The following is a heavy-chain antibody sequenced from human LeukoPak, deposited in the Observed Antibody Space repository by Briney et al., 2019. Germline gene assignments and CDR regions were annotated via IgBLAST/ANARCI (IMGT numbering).Heavy chain of an antibody. CDR2: INHSGST. CDR1: GGSISSYY. D-gene: IGHD3-22*01. V-gene: IGHV4-34*01. J-gene: IGHJ3*02. Sequence: PSETLSLTCTVSGGSISSYYWSWIRQPPGKGLEWIGEINHSGSTNYNPSLKSRVTISADTSKNQFSLKLSSVTAADTAVYYCARGKWLASRPAFDIWGQGTMVTVSS. CDR3: ARGKWLASRPAFDI.